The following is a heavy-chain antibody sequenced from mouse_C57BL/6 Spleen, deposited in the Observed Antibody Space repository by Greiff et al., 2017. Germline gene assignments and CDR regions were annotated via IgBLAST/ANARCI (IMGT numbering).Heavy chain of an antibody. CDR2: IHPNSGST. D-gene: IGHD3-2*02. CDR3: ARSGDDKGVDY. Sequence: QVQLQQPGAELVKPGASVKLSCKASGYTFTSYWMHWVKQRPGQGLEWIGMIHPNSGSTNYNEKFKSKATLTVDKSSSTAYMQLSSLTSEDSAVYYCARSGDDKGVDYWGQGTTLTVSS. V-gene: IGHV1-64*01. J-gene: IGHJ2*01. CDR1: GYTFTSYW.